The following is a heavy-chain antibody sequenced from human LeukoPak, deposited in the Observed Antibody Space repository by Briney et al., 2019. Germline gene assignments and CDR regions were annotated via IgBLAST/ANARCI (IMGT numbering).Heavy chain of an antibody. CDR1: GYSISSGFY. D-gene: IGHD3-10*01. CDR3: ARGYGGSGSYYYGMDI. J-gene: IGHJ6*02. CDR2: LYHSGST. Sequence: SETLSLTCTVSGYSISSGFYWGWIRQSPEKGLEWIGSLYHSGSTYYNPSLRSRVTISIDTSKNQFSLKLSPVTAADSAVYYCARGYGGSGSYYYGMDIWGQGTTVTVSS. V-gene: IGHV4-38-2*02.